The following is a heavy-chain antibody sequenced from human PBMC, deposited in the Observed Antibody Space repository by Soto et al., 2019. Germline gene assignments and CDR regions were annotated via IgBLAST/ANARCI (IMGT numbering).Heavy chain of an antibody. CDR1: GFTFSSHW. D-gene: IGHD2-8*02. CDR2: IKQDGSEK. Sequence: GVSLRLSCTASGFTFSSHWMSWARQATGKGLEWVAHIKQDGSEKYYVDSVKGRFTISRDNAKNSLYLQMNSLRAEDTAVYYCARDHPTPGLYFDYWGQGTLVNGSS. V-gene: IGHV3-7*04. CDR3: ARDHPTPGLYFDY. J-gene: IGHJ4*02.